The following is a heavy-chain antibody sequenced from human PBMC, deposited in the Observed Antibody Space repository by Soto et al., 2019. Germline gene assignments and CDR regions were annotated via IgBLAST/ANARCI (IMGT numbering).Heavy chain of an antibody. Sequence: SETLSLTCTVSGGSISSGDYYWSWIRQPPGKGLEWIGYIYYSGSTYYNPSLKSRVTISVDTSKNQFSLKLSSVTAADTAVYYCAGGGELGGHLDWFDPWGQGTLVTVSS. V-gene: IGHV4-30-4*01. CDR2: IYYSGST. CDR1: GGSISSGDYY. J-gene: IGHJ5*02. CDR3: AGGGELGGHLDWFDP. D-gene: IGHD1-26*01.